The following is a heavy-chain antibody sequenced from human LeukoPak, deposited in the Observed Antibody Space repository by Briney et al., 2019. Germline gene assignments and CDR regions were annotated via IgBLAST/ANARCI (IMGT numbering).Heavy chain of an antibody. CDR1: GYTFTSYY. J-gene: IGHJ3*02. D-gene: IGHD4-23*01. CDR3: VRDRDYGGKVYAFDI. Sequence: ASVKVSCKASGYTFTSYYMHWVRQAPGQGLEWMGIINPSGGSTSYAQKFQGRVTMTRDTSTSTVHMELSSLRSEDTAVCYCVRDRDYGGKVYAFDILGQETMVTVST. CDR2: INPSGGST. V-gene: IGHV1-46*01.